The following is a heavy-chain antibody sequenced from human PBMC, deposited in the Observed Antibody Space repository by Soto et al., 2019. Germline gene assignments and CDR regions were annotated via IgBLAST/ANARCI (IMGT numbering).Heavy chain of an antibody. CDR3: VKGAGYFDTSDYYYGDY. D-gene: IGHD3-22*01. V-gene: IGHV3-23*01. J-gene: IGHJ4*02. CDR1: GFTFSDYA. CDR2: ISGSGGTP. Sequence: EVQLLESGGDLVQPGGSLRLSCAASGFTFSDYAMSWVRQAPGKGLEWVLAISGSGGTPYYADSAKGRFGISRDNSKSTLYLQMDNLRVEDTALYYCVKGAGYFDTSDYYYGDYWGQETLITVSS.